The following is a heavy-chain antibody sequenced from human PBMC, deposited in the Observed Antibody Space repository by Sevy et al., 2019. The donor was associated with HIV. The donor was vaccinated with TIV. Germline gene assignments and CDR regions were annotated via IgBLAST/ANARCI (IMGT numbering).Heavy chain of an antibody. D-gene: IGHD2-21*02. Sequence: GESLKISCAASGFTFSNYWMNWVRQAPGKGLEWVANIKQDASEKYYVDSVKGRFTISRDNAKNSLYLQMNSLRAEDTAVYYCAKEKTLTENCGGDCYLVYFDYWGQGTLVTVSS. CDR2: IKQDASEK. J-gene: IGHJ4*02. CDR1: GFTFSNYW. V-gene: IGHV3-7*03. CDR3: AKEKTLTENCGGDCYLVYFDY.